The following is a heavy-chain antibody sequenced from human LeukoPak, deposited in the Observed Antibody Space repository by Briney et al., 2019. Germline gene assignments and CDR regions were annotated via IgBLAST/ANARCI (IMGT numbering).Heavy chain of an antibody. CDR2: IKQDGSEK. J-gene: IGHJ6*02. V-gene: IGHV3-7*03. CDR1: GFTFSNYW. CDR3: GGAMDV. Sequence: GGSLRLSCAASGFTFSNYWMHWVRQAPGKGLEWVANIKQDGSEKYYVDSVKGRFTISRDNTKNSLYLQMNSLRADDTAVYYCGGAMDVWGRGTTVTVSS.